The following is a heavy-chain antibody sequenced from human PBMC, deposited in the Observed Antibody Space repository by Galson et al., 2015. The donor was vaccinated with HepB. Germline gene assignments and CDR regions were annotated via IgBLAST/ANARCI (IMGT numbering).Heavy chain of an antibody. CDR2: ISYDGSKK. V-gene: IGHV3-30*18. CDR1: GFTFSSYG. J-gene: IGHJ6*02. Sequence: SLRLSCAASGFTFSSYGMHWVRQAPGKGLEWVAGISYDGSKKNYADSVKGRFTISRDNSKNTLYLQMNSLRAEDTAVYYCAKIRVLRSQFSPTKSYYYGMDVWGQGTTVTVSS. CDR3: AKIRVLRSQFSPTKSYYYGMDV.